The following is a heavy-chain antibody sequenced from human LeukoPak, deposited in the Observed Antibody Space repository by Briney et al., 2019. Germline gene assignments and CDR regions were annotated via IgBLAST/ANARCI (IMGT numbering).Heavy chain of an antibody. CDR2: IYHSGST. D-gene: IGHD1-1*01. CDR1: GGSISSSNW. Sequence: PSGTLSLTCAVSGGSISSSNWWSWVRQPPGKGLEWIGEIYHSGSTNYNPSLKSRVTISVDKSKNQFSLRLRSVTTADTAVYYCARETVTTACFDFWGQGTLVTVSS. V-gene: IGHV4-4*02. J-gene: IGHJ4*02. CDR3: ARETVTTACFDF.